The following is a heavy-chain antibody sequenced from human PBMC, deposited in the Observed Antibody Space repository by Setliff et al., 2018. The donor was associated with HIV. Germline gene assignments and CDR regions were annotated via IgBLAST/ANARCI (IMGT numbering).Heavy chain of an antibody. V-gene: IGHV4-34*01. D-gene: IGHD2-8*01. Sequence: KPSETLSLTCAVYGESFNTYFWSWIRQHTGKGLEWSGQINHSGSTNYNPSLRSRVTISIGTSKNQFSLKLSSVTAADTAVYYCATGLIMAPDYWGQGSLFTVSS. CDR1: GESFNTYF. CDR3: ATGLIMAPDY. J-gene: IGHJ4*02. CDR2: INHSGST.